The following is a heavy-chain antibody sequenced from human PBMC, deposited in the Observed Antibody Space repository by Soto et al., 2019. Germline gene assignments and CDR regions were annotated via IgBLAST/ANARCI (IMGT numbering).Heavy chain of an antibody. J-gene: IGHJ6*02. Sequence: EVQLLDSGGGLVQPGGSLRLSCAASGFTFSTCAMTWVRQAPGKGLEWVSGISDTGGSTYYADSVKGRFTISRDNSKNTLYLQMNSLKDEDTAVYYCAKDRWYSSGWYNYYGMDVWGQGTTVTVSS. V-gene: IGHV3-23*01. CDR2: ISDTGGST. CDR3: AKDRWYSSGWYNYYGMDV. CDR1: GFTFSTCA. D-gene: IGHD6-19*01.